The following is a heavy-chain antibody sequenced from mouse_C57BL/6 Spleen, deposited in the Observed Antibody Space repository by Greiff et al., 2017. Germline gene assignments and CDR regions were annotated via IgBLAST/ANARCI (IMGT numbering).Heavy chain of an antibody. V-gene: IGHV1-55*01. CDR1: GYTFTSYW. Sequence: QVQLQQPGAELVKPGASVKMSCKASGYTFTSYWITWVKQRPGQGLEWIGDIYPGSGSTSYNEKFKSKATLTVDTSSSTAYMQLSSLTSEDSAVYYCARGDYGDGAMDYWGQGTSVTVSS. CDR2: IYPGSGST. J-gene: IGHJ4*01. CDR3: ARGDYGDGAMDY. D-gene: IGHD2-4*01.